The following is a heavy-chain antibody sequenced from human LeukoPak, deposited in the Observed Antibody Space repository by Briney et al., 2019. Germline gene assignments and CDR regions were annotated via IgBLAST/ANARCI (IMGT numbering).Heavy chain of an antibody. V-gene: IGHV1-2*02. CDR1: GYTFTGYY. J-gene: IGHJ4*02. Sequence: GASVKVSCKASGYTFTGYYMHWVRQAPGQGLEWMGCINPNSGATNYAQKFQGRVTMTRDTSISTAYMELSGLRSGDMAVYYCASLRLIDYWGQGTLVTVSS. CDR3: ASLRLIDY. D-gene: IGHD3-16*01. CDR2: INPNSGAT.